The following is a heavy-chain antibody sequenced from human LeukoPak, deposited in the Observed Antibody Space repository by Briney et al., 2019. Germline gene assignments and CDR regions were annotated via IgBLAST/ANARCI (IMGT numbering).Heavy chain of an antibody. Sequence: GGSLRLSCAASGLTFSSSAMSWVRQAPGKGLGWVSTIDGSGKTTYYADSVKGRVTISRDNSKNTLYLQLTSLRVEDTAVYYCAKVATWTYFDSWGQGTLVTVSS. CDR3: AKVATWTYFDS. V-gene: IGHV3-23*05. D-gene: IGHD3/OR15-3a*01. CDR1: GLTFSSSA. J-gene: IGHJ4*02. CDR2: IDGSGKTT.